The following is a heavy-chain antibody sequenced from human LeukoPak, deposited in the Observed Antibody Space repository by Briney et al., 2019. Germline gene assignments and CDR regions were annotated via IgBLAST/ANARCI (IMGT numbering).Heavy chain of an antibody. CDR2: ISYDGSNK. Sequence: PGRSLRLSCAASRFTFSSYGMHWVRQAPGKGLEWVAVISYDGSNKYYADSVKGRFTISRDNSKNTLYLQMNSLRAEDTAVYYCAMFFTYYYDTSGYPLDYWGQGTLVTVSS. J-gene: IGHJ4*02. D-gene: IGHD3-22*01. CDR1: RFTFSSYG. CDR3: AMFFTYYYDTSGYPLDY. V-gene: IGHV3-30*03.